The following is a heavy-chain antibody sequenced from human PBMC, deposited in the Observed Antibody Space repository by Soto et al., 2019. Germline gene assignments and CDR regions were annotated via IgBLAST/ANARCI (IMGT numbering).Heavy chain of an antibody. D-gene: IGHD3-9*01. J-gene: IGHJ4*02. CDR1: GYSFTNYW. CDR3: VRPDSTGYYSH. V-gene: IGHV5-51*01. Sequence: RKLSCKGSGYSFTNYWIGWVRQMPGKGLEWMGIINPADSDTRYSPSFQGQVTVSVDKSISTAYLQRGSLKASDTAMYYCVRPDSTGYYSHWGQGTPVTVSS. CDR2: INPADSDT.